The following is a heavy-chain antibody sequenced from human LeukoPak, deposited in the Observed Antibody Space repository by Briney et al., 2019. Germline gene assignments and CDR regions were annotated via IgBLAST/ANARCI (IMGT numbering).Heavy chain of an antibody. CDR2: IYYNGIT. Sequence: PSETLSLTCTVSGGSISSYYWSWIRQPPGKGLEWIGYIYYNGITNYNPSLTSRVTISVDTSKNQFSLKLSSVTAADTAVYYCASADGAFDIWGQGTMVTVSS. J-gene: IGHJ3*02. V-gene: IGHV4-59*08. CDR3: ASADGAFDI. CDR1: GGSISSYY. D-gene: IGHD5-24*01.